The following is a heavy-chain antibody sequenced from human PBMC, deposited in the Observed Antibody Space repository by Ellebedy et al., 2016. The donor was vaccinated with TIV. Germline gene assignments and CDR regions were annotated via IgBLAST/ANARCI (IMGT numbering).Heavy chain of an antibody. CDR2: ISGSGSNT. CDR3: AKRDFFGVDTLTFDY. CDR1: GFTFRSNA. V-gene: IGHV3-23*01. D-gene: IGHD3-3*01. Sequence: PGGSLRLSCVASGFTFRSNAMSWVRQASGKGLEWVLAISGSGSNTNYADSVKGRFTISRDNSKNTLYLQMNSLRADDTAVYYCAKRDFFGVDTLTFDYWGQGTLVTVSS. J-gene: IGHJ4*02.